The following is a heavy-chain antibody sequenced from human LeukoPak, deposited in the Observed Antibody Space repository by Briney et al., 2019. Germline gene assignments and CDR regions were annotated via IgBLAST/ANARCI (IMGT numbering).Heavy chain of an antibody. CDR1: GYTFTSYG. J-gene: IGHJ4*02. Sequence: ASVKVSCKASGYTFTSYGISWVRQAPGQGLEWMRWISAYNGNTNYAQKLQGRVTMTTDTSTSTAYMELRSLRSDDTAVYYCARDLGPAAIKPLDYWGQGTLVTVSS. V-gene: IGHV1-18*01. D-gene: IGHD2-2*02. CDR2: ISAYNGNT. CDR3: ARDLGPAAIKPLDY.